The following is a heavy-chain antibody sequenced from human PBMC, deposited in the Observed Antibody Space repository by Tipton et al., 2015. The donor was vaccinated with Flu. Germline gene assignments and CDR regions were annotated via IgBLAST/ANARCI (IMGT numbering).Heavy chain of an antibody. D-gene: IGHD5-12*01. J-gene: IGHJ3*02. CDR2: IIPLAHTS. CDR3: ARDGAGYQGAFDM. CDR1: GVTFSKYA. V-gene: IGHV1-69*01. Sequence: QLVQSGAEVKKPGSSVKVSCKASGVTFSKYAISWVRQAPGQGLEWMGGIIPLAHTSKYAQKFQGRVTITADESTSTAYMELSSLTSDDTAVYYCARDGAGYQGAFDMWGQGTMVIVSS.